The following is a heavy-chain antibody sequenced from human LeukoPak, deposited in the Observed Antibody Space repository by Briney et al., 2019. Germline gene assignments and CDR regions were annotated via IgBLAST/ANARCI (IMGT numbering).Heavy chain of an antibody. D-gene: IGHD1-26*01. CDR1: VYTFTGYY. CDR3: AKSGRRFRSAFGI. CDR2: INPNSGGT. J-gene: IGHJ3*02. V-gene: IGHV1-2*02. Sequence: ASVKVSFKASVYTFTGYYIHWVRQAPGQGLEWMGWINPNSGGTNHAQRFQGRVTMTRDTSISTAYMELSRLRSDDTAVYYCAKSGRRFRSAFGIWGQGTMVTVSS.